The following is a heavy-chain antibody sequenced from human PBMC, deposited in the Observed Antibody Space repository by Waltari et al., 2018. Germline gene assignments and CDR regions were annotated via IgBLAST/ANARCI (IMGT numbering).Heavy chain of an antibody. Sequence: EVQLVQSGTEVKQPGATVTISCKTSGYNFTTYSMHWRRQAPGKGLEWMGRVDPADGKTIYADKFQGRIIITTNRPTRTVFMEVTSLTSDDAAVYYCATSGMDLSGVTINWFDPWGQGTLLTVSS. J-gene: IGHJ5*02. CDR1: GYNFTTYS. D-gene: IGHD3-9*01. CDR3: ATSGMDLSGVTINWFDP. CDR2: VDPADGKT. V-gene: IGHV1-69-2*01.